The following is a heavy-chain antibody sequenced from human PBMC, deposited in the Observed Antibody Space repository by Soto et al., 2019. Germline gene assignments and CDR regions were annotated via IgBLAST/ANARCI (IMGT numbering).Heavy chain of an antibody. CDR2: ISPIFGTA. J-gene: IGHJ5*02. Sequence: QVQLVQSGAEVKKPGSSVKVSCKASGGTFSSYAISWVRQAPGQGLEWMGGISPIFGTANYAQKFQGRVTITADESTSTAYMELSSLRSEDTAVYYCARDRGGYSYGYLGWFDPWGQGTLVTVSS. CDR1: GGTFSSYA. D-gene: IGHD5-18*01. V-gene: IGHV1-69*01. CDR3: ARDRGGYSYGYLGWFDP.